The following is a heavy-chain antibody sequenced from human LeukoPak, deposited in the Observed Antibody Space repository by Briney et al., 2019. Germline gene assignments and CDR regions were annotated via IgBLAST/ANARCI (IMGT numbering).Heavy chain of an antibody. CDR2: INHSGST. V-gene: IGHV4-34*01. CDR1: GGSFSGYY. Sequence: PSETLSLTCAVYGGSFSGYYWSWIRQPPGKGLGWIGEINHSGSTNYNPSLKSRVTISVDTSKNQFSLKLSSVTAADTAVYYCARGSSYYDILTGYYYYYYGMDVWGQGTTVTVSS. D-gene: IGHD3-9*01. CDR3: ARGSSYYDILTGYYYYYYGMDV. J-gene: IGHJ6*02.